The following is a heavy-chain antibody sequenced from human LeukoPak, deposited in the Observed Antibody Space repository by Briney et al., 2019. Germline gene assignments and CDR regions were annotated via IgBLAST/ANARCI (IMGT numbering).Heavy chain of an antibody. V-gene: IGHV3-64*01. CDR3: ARERAVRYDSSGYLD. Sequence: GGSLRLSCAASGFTFSSYAMHWVRQAPGKGLEYVSAISSNGGSTYYANSVKGRFTISRDNSKNTLYLQMGSLRAEDMAVYYCARERAVRYDSSGYLDWGQGTLVTVSS. CDR1: GFTFSSYA. J-gene: IGHJ4*02. CDR2: ISSNGGST. D-gene: IGHD3-22*01.